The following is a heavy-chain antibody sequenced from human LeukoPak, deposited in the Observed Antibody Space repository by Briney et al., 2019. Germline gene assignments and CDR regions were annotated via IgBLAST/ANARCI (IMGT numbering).Heavy chain of an antibody. J-gene: IGHJ5*02. CDR2: ISYDGSNK. V-gene: IGHV3-30*01. Sequence: GGSLRLSCAASGFTFSSYAMHWVRQAPGKGLEWVVVISYDGSNKYYADSVKGRFTISRDNSKNTLYLQMNSLRAEDTAVYYCARGSGRYNWFDPWGQGTLVTVSS. CDR3: ARGSGRYNWFDP. CDR1: GFTFSSYA.